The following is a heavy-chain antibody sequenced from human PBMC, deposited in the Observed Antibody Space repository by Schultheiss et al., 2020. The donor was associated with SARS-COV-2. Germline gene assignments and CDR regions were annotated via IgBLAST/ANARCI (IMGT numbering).Heavy chain of an antibody. CDR3: ARVGCSSTSCYQNDY. J-gene: IGHJ4*02. V-gene: IGHV4-59*08. CDR2: IYFSGST. CDR1: GGSISSYY. Sequence: SETLSLTCTVSGGSISSYYWSWIRQPPGKGLEWIGYIYFSGSTNCNPSLKSRVTMSVDMSNDQFSLKLTSVTAADTAVYYCARVGCSSTSCYQNDYWGQGTLVTVSS. D-gene: IGHD2-2*01.